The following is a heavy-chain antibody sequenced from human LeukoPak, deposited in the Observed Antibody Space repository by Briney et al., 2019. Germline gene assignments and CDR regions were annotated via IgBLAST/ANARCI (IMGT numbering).Heavy chain of an antibody. D-gene: IGHD3-10*01. CDR2: IYYSGST. J-gene: IGHJ4*02. CDR1: GGSISSSSYY. V-gene: IGHV4-39*02. CDR3: ARDRARSYYFDF. Sequence: PSETLSLTCTVSGGSISSSSYYWGWIRQPPGKGLEWIGSIYYSGSTYYNPSLKSRVTISVDTSKNQFSLKLNSVTAADTAVYYCARDRARSYYFDFWGQGTLVTVSS.